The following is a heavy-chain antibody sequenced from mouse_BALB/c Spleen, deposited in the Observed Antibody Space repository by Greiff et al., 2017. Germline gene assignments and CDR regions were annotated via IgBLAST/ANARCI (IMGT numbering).Heavy chain of an antibody. CDR2: IYPGNSDT. CDR1: GYSFTSYW. D-gene: IGHD2-2*01. J-gene: IGHJ3*01. Sequence: VQLQQSGTVLARPGASVKMSCKASGYSFTSYWMHWVKQRPGQGLEWIGAIYPGNSDTSYNQKFKGKAKLTAVTSASTAYMELSSLTNEDSAVYYCTKGHYGYGGFAYWGQGTLVTVSA. V-gene: IGHV1-5*01. CDR3: TKGHYGYGGFAY.